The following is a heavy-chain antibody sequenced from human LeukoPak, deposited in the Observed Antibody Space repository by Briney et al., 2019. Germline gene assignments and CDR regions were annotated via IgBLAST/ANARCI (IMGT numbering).Heavy chain of an antibody. V-gene: IGHV3-66*01. J-gene: IGHJ5*02. CDR1: GFTVSSNY. CDR2: IYSGGST. Sequence: GGSLRLSCAASGFTVSSNYMSWVRQAPGKGLEWVSVIYSGGSTYYADSVKGRFTISRDNSKNTLYLQMNSLKTEDTAAYYCTTEDTYYDFWSGYYNVWFDPWGQGTLVTVSS. CDR3: TTEDTYYDFWSGYYNVWFDP. D-gene: IGHD3-3*01.